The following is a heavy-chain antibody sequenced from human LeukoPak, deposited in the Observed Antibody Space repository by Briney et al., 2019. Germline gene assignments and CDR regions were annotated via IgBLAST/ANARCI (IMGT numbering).Heavy chain of an antibody. Sequence: GGSLRLSCAASGFTFSSYWMHWVRQAPGKGLVWVSRIDGDGSSTSSADSVKGRFTISRDNSKNTLYLQMSSLRAEDTAVHYCAIVGHDYDVDHWGHGTLVTVSS. CDR1: GFTFSSYW. D-gene: IGHD4-17*01. CDR3: AIVGHDYDVDH. J-gene: IGHJ4*01. V-gene: IGHV3-74*01. CDR2: IDGDGSST.